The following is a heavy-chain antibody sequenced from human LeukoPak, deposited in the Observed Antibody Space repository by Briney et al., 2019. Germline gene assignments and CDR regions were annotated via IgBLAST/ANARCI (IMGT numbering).Heavy chain of an antibody. CDR2: IQYDGTNK. V-gene: IGHV3-30*02. D-gene: IGHD3-10*01. CDR3: AKAGWFGGGDYYGMDV. J-gene: IGHJ6*02. CDR1: GFIFSSHG. Sequence: GGSLRLSCTASGFIFSSHGMHWVRQAPDKGLEWVTFIQYDGTNKYYADSVKGRFTISRDNSNNTLYLQVNSLRAEDTAVYYCAKAGWFGGGDYYGMDVWGQGTTVTVSS.